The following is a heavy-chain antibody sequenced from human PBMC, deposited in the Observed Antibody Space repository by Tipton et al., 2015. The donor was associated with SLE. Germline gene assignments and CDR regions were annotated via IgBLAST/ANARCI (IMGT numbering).Heavy chain of an antibody. J-gene: IGHJ4*02. Sequence: SLRLSCSASGFTFSSYGMHWVRQAPGKGLEWVAVISYDGSNKYYADSVKGRFTISRDNSKNTLYLQMNSLRAEDTAVYYCAKDWQQLVGEMGYWGQGTLVTVSS. CDR1: GFTFSSYG. CDR2: ISYDGSNK. V-gene: IGHV3-30*18. D-gene: IGHD6-13*01. CDR3: AKDWQQLVGEMGY.